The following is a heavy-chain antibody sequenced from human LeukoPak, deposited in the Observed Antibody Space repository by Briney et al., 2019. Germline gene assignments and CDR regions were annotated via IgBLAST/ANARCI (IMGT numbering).Heavy chain of an antibody. CDR2: IKQDGSEK. CDR3: ARIQLTTYYYYMDV. V-gene: IGHV3-7*01. CDR1: GFTFSSYW. D-gene: IGHD4-11*01. Sequence: GGSPRLSCAASGFTFSSYWMSWVRQAPGKGLEWVANIKQDGSEKYYVDSVKGRFTISRDNAKNSLYLQMNSLRAEDTAVYYCARIQLTTYYYYMDVWGKGTTVTVSS. J-gene: IGHJ6*03.